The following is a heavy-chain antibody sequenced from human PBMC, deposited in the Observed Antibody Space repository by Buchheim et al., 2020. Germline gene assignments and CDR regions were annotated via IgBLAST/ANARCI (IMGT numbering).Heavy chain of an antibody. V-gene: IGHV4-34*01. Sequence: QVQLQQWGAGLLKPSETLSLTCAVYGGSFSGYYWSWIRQPPGKGLEWIGEINHSGSTNYHPSLKSRVTLSVDTSKHPFPLKLSSVTAADTAVYYCAIEIVLVDIVLVVYENYWGQGTL. D-gene: IGHD2-8*02. CDR2: INHSGST. J-gene: IGHJ4*02. CDR3: AIEIVLVDIVLVVYENY. CDR1: GGSFSGYY.